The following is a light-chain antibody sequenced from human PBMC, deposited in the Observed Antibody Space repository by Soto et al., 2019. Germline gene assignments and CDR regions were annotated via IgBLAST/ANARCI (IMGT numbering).Light chain of an antibody. V-gene: IGKV3-20*01. CDR1: QSVSSSY. CDR2: GAS. Sequence: EIVLTQSPGTLSLSPGERVTLSCRASQSVSSSYLAWYQQSPGQAPRLLIYGASSRATGIPDRFSGSGSGTDFTLTISRLEPEDFAVYYCQQYGSSPFTFGRGTKVHIK. J-gene: IGKJ3*01. CDR3: QQYGSSPFT.